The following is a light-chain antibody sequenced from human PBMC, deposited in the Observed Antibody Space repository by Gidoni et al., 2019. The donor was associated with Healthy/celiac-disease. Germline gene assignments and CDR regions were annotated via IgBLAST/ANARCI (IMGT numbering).Light chain of an antibody. CDR1: SSDVGGYNY. J-gene: IGLJ2*01. CDR3: SSYTSSSPVV. Sequence: QYALTQPASVSRSPGQAITISCTGTSSDVGGYNYVSWYQQPPGKAPKLMIYDVSNRPSGVSNRFSGSKSGNTASLTISGLQAEDEADYYCSSYTSSSPVVFGGGTKLTVL. V-gene: IGLV2-14*01. CDR2: DVS.